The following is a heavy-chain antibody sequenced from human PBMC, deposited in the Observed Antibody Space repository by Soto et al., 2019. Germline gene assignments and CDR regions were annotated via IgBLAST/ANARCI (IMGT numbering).Heavy chain of an antibody. CDR2: ISFDGSTK. CDR1: GFTFKHNA. V-gene: IGHV3-30-3*01. D-gene: IGHD6-25*01. J-gene: IGHJ4*02. CDR3: AREGIAASGPNFYDF. Sequence: QVQLVESGGGVVQPGRSLTIFCTASGFTFKHNAMHWIRQAPAKGLEWVADISFDGSTKNYADSVKGRFTISRDNSKNTVSLQMRALKGEDTATFFCAREGIAASGPNFYDFWGQGTRVAVPS.